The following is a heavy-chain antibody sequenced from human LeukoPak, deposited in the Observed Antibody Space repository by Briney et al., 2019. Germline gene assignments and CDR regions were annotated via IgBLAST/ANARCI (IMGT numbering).Heavy chain of an antibody. V-gene: IGHV4-30-4*08. CDR3: ARAPPYYFDY. CDR2: IYYSGST. J-gene: IGHJ4*02. CDR1: GGSISNGDYY. Sequence: SETLSLTCTVSGGSISNGDYYWSWIRQPPGKGLEWIGYIYYSGSTYYNPSLKSRVTISVDTSKNQFSLKLSSVTAADTAVYYCARAPPYYFDYWGQGTLVTVSS.